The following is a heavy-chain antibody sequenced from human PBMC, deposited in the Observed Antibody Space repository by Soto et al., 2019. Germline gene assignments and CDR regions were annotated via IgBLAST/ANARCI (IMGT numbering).Heavy chain of an antibody. CDR3: AKSRRVYSGYDKSPIDY. CDR2: ISYDGSNK. V-gene: IGHV3-30*18. CDR1: GFTFSSYG. J-gene: IGHJ4*02. D-gene: IGHD5-12*01. Sequence: GGSLRLSCAASGFTFSSYGMHWVRQAPGKGLEWVAVISYDGSNKYYADSVKGRFTISRDNSKNTLYLQMNSLRAEDTAVYYCAKSRRVYSGYDKSPIDYWGQGTLVTVSS.